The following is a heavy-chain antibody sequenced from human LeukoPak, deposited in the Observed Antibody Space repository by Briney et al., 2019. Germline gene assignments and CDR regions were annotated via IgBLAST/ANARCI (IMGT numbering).Heavy chain of an antibody. CDR3: AKGGGVPDQNWFDP. CDR2: ISDRGTYI. Sequence: GGSLRLSCTASGFTFRTYSMNWVRQAPGKGLEWVASISDRGTYIYYADSVKGRFTISRDNSKNTLYLQMNSLRAEDTAVYYCAKGGGVPDQNWFDPWGQGTLVTVSS. CDR1: GFTFRTYS. J-gene: IGHJ5*02. V-gene: IGHV3-21*01. D-gene: IGHD1-1*01.